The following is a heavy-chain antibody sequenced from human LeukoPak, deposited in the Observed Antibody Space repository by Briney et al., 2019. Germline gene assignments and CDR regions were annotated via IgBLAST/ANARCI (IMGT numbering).Heavy chain of an antibody. CDR2: SSPYNGKT. CDR3: ARGGIDIVTVPVSNWFDP. J-gene: IGHJ5*02. CDR1: GYTFINYG. V-gene: IGHV1-18*01. Sequence: ASVKVSCKASGYTFINYGITWVRQAPGQGLEWMGWSSPYNGKTNYAQKLQGRVTMTTDTSTNTAYMELRSLRSDDTAVYYCARGGIDIVTVPVSNWFDPWGQGTQVTVSS. D-gene: IGHD2/OR15-2a*01.